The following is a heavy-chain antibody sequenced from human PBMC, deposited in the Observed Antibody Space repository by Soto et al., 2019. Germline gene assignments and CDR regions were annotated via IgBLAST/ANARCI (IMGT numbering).Heavy chain of an antibody. CDR2: IYPGDSDT. CDR1: GYSFTSYW. Sequence: SGESLKISCKGSGYSFTSYWIGWVRQMPGKGLEWMGIIYPGDSDTRYSPSFQGQVTISADKSISTAYLQWSSLKASDTAMYYCARWGTHERYCSGGSCYSDFRFDPWGQGTLVTVSS. V-gene: IGHV5-51*01. CDR3: ARWGTHERYCSGGSCYSDFRFDP. J-gene: IGHJ5*02. D-gene: IGHD2-15*01.